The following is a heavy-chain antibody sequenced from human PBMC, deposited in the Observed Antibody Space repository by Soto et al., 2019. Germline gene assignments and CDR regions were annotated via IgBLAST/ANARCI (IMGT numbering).Heavy chain of an antibody. CDR1: GFTFSSYE. CDR2: ISSSGSTI. D-gene: IGHD6-19*01. CDR3: AREGMGQWLGRRAFDY. V-gene: IGHV3-48*03. J-gene: IGHJ4*02. Sequence: PGGSLRLSCAASGFTFSSYEMNWVRQAPGKGLEWVSYISSSGSTIYYADSVKGRFTISRDNAKNSLYLQMNSLRAEDTAVYYCAREGMGQWLGRRAFDYWGQGTLVTVSS.